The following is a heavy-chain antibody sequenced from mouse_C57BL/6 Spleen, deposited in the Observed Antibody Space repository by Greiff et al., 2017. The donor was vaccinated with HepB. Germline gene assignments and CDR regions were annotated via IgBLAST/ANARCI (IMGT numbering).Heavy chain of an antibody. V-gene: IGHV1-4*01. CDR3: ARSRSVITTVANYFDY. CDR1: GYTFTSYT. J-gene: IGHJ2*01. Sequence: VQLQQSGAELARPGASVKMSCKASGYTFTSYTMHWVKQRPGQGLEWIGYINPSSGYTKYNQKFKDKATLTADKSSSTAYRQLSSLTSEDSAVYYCARSRSVITTVANYFDYWGQGTTLTVSS. D-gene: IGHD1-1*01. CDR2: INPSSGYT.